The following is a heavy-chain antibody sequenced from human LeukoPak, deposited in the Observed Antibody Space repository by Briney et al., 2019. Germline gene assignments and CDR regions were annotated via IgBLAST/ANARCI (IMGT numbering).Heavy chain of an antibody. Sequence: SETLSLTCTVSGGSISSSSYYWGWIRQPPGKGLEWIGEIYHSGSTNYNPSLKSRVTISVDKSKNQFSLKLSSVTAADTAVYYCARGGYYGSGNDFRFDPWGQGTLVTVSS. D-gene: IGHD3-10*01. J-gene: IGHJ5*02. CDR1: GGSISSSSYY. V-gene: IGHV4-39*07. CDR2: IYHSGST. CDR3: ARGGYYGSGNDFRFDP.